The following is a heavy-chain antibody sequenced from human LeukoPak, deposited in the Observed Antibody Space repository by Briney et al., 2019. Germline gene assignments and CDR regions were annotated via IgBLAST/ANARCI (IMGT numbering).Heavy chain of an antibody. CDR3: ARDLGGFGDV. CDR2: IYNSGTT. J-gene: IGHJ6*04. V-gene: IGHV4-31*03. CDR1: GGSISSGEYY. D-gene: IGHD3-16*01. Sequence: SETLSLTCSVSGGSISSGEYYWSWIRQHPGKGLEWIGYIYNSGTTDYNPSLKSRVTVSVDTSKNQFSLKLSSVTAADTAVYYCARDLGGFGDVWGKGTTVTVSS.